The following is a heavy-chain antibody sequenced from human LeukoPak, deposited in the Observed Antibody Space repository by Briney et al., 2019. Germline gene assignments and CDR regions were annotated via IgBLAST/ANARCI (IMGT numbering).Heavy chain of an antibody. Sequence: ASVKVSCKASGYTFTSYYMHWVRQAPGQGLEWMGIINPSGGSTSYAQKFQGRVTMTRDMSTSTVHMELSSLRSEDTAVYYCARGMGVLVPAATWFDPWGQGTLVTVSS. J-gene: IGHJ5*02. D-gene: IGHD2-2*01. CDR1: GYTFTSYY. CDR2: INPSGGST. V-gene: IGHV1-46*01. CDR3: ARGMGVLVPAATWFDP.